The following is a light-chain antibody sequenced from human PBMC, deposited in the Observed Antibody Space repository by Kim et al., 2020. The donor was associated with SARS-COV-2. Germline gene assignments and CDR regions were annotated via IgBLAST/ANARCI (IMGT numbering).Light chain of an antibody. CDR1: SSNIGTNT. Sequence: GQRVTISCSGSSSNIGTNTVNWYQQLPGSDPNFLIYRNNQRPSGVPDRFSGSKSGTSASLAISGLRSEDEADYYCAAWDGSLSGVVFGGGTQLTVL. CDR2: RNN. V-gene: IGLV1-44*01. CDR3: AAWDGSLSGVV. J-gene: IGLJ2*01.